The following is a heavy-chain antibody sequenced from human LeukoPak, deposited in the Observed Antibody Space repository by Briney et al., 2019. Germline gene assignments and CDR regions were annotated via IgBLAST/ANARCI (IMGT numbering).Heavy chain of an antibody. CDR3: ARDSGYSSESAY. CDR2: IYSGGFT. CDR1: GFSVSSNY. Sequence: PGGSLRLSCAASGFSVSSNYMSWVRQAPGKGLEWLSVIYSGGFTHYADSVKGRFTISRDSSKNTLYLQMNSLKAEDTAVYYCARDSGYSSESAYWGQGTQVAVSS. D-gene: IGHD4-23*01. J-gene: IGHJ4*02. V-gene: IGHV3-53*01.